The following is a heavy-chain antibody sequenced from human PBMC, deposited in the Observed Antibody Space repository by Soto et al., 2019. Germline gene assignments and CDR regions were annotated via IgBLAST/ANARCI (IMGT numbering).Heavy chain of an antibody. J-gene: IGHJ6*02. CDR1: GYSFTSYW. Sequence: PGESLKISCKGSGYSFTSYWIGWVRQMPGKGLEWMGMIYPGDSDTRYSPSFQGQVTISADQSISTAYLQWISLKALDTAMYYCARPAMVSNHYNYDMDVWGQETTVTVSS. V-gene: IGHV5-51*01. CDR3: ARPAMVSNHYNYDMDV. CDR2: IYPGDSDT. D-gene: IGHD5-18*01.